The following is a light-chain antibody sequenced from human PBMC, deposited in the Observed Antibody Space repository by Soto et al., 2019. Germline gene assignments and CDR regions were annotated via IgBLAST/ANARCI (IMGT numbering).Light chain of an antibody. CDR1: QSISSY. J-gene: IGKJ2*01. V-gene: IGKV1-39*01. CDR3: HHRYSTPYT. CDR2: AAS. Sequence: DIPMTQSPSSLSASVGDRVTITCRASQSISSYLNWYQQKPGKAPKLLIYAASSLQSGVPSRLSDSVSGTQFTKTISSLQTEDFATYYTHHRYSTPYTLGIVTKIDIK.